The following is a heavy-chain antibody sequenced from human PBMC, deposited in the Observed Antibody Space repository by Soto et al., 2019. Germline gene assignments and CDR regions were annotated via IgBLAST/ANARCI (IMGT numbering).Heavy chain of an antibody. CDR2: INPNSGGT. J-gene: IGHJ3*02. V-gene: IGHV1-2*04. CDR3: ARARARGYSGYDAFDI. CDR1: GYTFTGYY. D-gene: IGHD5-12*01. Sequence: ASVKVSCKASGYTFTGYYMHWVRQAPGQGLEWMGWINPNSGGTNYAQKFQGWVTMTRDTSISTAYMELSRLRSDDTAVYYCARARARGYSGYDAFDIWGQGTMVTVSS.